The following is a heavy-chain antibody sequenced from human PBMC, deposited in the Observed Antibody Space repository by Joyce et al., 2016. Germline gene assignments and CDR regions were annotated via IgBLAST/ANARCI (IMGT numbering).Heavy chain of an antibody. V-gene: IGHV3-49*05. Sequence: EVQLVESGGGLVKPGRSLRLSCTASGVTFGDYTMSWFRQAPGGGLEWVSFIRSRTYGETAKYAASVKGRFTISRDDSQSIAYLQMNSLITEDTGTYYCAASSSGWTFDYWGQATLVTVSS. D-gene: IGHD6-19*01. CDR3: AASSSGWTFDY. CDR1: GVTFGDYT. CDR2: IRSRTYGETA. J-gene: IGHJ4*02.